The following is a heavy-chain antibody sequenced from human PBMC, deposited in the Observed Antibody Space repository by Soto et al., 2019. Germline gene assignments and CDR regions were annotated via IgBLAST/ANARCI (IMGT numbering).Heavy chain of an antibody. Sequence: ASVKVSCKASGYTFTGYYMHWVRQAPGQGLEWMGWINPNSGGTNYAQKFQGWVTMTRDTSISTAYMELSRLRSDDTAVYYCARVPLMVRGTSNKIDYWGQGTLVTVSS. CDR1: GYTFTGYY. CDR2: INPNSGGT. CDR3: ARVPLMVRGTSNKIDY. D-gene: IGHD3-10*01. J-gene: IGHJ4*02. V-gene: IGHV1-2*04.